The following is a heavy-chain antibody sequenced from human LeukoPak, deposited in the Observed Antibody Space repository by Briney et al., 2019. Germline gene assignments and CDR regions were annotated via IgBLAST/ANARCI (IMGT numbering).Heavy chain of an antibody. Sequence: ASVKVSCKASGYTFTGYYMHWVRQAPGQGLEWMGRINPNSGGTNYAQKFQGRVTMTRDTSISTAYMELSRLRSDDTAVYYCARDAAAYSGSYSFDYWGQGTLVTVSS. CDR1: GYTFTGYY. D-gene: IGHD1-26*01. CDR3: ARDAAAYSGSYSFDY. V-gene: IGHV1-2*06. J-gene: IGHJ4*02. CDR2: INPNSGGT.